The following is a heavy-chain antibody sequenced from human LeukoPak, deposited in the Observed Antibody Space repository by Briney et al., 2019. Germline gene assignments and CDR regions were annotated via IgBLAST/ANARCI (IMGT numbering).Heavy chain of an antibody. J-gene: IGHJ4*02. CDR2: ISSSSSYI. Sequence: GGSLRLSCAASGFTFSSYSMNWVRQAPGKGLEWVSSISSSSSYIYYADSVKGRFTISRDNAKNSLYLQMNSLRAEDTAVYYCAKDREGYSYGYAFDYWGQGTLVTVSS. D-gene: IGHD5-18*01. CDR1: GFTFSSYS. CDR3: AKDREGYSYGYAFDY. V-gene: IGHV3-21*01.